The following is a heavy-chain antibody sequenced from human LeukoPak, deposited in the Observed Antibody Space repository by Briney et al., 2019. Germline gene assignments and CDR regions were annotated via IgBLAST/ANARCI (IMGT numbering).Heavy chain of an antibody. V-gene: IGHV3-30*02. Sequence: GGSLRLSCAASGFTFSSYGMHWVRQAPGKGLEWVAFIRYDGSNKYYADSVRGRFIISRDNSKNTLYLQMNSLRAGDTAVYYCARGPSSGWYYFDYWGQGTLVTVSS. CDR2: IRYDGSNK. D-gene: IGHD6-19*01. J-gene: IGHJ4*02. CDR3: ARGPSSGWYYFDY. CDR1: GFTFSSYG.